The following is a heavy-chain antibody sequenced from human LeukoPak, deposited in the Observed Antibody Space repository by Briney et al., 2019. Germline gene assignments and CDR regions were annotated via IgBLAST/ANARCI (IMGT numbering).Heavy chain of an antibody. J-gene: IGHJ4*02. CDR3: ARGHWGLDY. CDR2: ISQTGSSI. D-gene: IGHD7-27*01. CDR1: GFTFSDHY. V-gene: IGHV3-11*01. Sequence: GGSLRLSCAASGFTFSDHYMSWIRQAPGKGLESISYISQTGSSIYYADSVEGRFTISRDNAKNSLYLQTNSLRAEDTAVYYCARGHWGLDYWGQGALVTVSS.